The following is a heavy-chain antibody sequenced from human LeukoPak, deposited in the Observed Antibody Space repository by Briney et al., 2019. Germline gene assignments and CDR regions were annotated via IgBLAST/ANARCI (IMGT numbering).Heavy chain of an antibody. CDR2: ISFDGSDK. V-gene: IGHV3-30*04. D-gene: IGHD3-22*01. J-gene: IGHJ4*02. CDR1: GFTFSSFA. Sequence: GGSLRLSCAASGFTFSSFAMHWVRQAPGKGLEWVAVISFDGSDKYYAEAVKGRFTISRDNSENTVYLQMNSLRAEDTAVYYCARDLDSNGYYYAYWGQGSLVTVSS. CDR3: ARDLDSNGYYYAY.